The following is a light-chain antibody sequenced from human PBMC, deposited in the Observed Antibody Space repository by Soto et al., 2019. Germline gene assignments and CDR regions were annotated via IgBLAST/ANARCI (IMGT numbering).Light chain of an antibody. CDR3: AAWDDSLSGYV. V-gene: IGLV2-14*01. J-gene: IGLJ1*01. CDR1: SSDVGAYNY. Sequence: QSALTQPASVSGSPGQSITISCTGTSSDVGAYNYVSWYQHHPGKVPKLLIYEVTNRPSGVSDRFSGSKSGNTASLTISGLQAEDEADYYCAAWDDSLSGYVFGTGTKVTVL. CDR2: EVT.